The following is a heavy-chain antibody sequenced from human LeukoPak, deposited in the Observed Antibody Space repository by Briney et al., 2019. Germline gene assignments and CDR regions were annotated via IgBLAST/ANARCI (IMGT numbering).Heavy chain of an antibody. CDR2: IYHSGST. V-gene: IGHV4-30-2*01. D-gene: IGHD6-6*01. J-gene: IGHJ3*02. Sequence: PSGTLSLTCTVSGGSISSGGYYWSWIRQPPGKGLEWIGYIYHSGSTYYNPSLKSRVTISVDRSKNQFSLKLSSVTAADTAVYYCARESSIAARPDAFDIWGQGTMVTVSS. CDR1: GGSISSGGYY. CDR3: ARESSIAARPDAFDI.